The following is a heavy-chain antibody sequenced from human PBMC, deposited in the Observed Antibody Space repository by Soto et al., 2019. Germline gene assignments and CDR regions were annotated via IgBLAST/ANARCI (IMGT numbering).Heavy chain of an antibody. CDR1: GYTITNYA. D-gene: IGHD3-16*01. Sequence: ASVKVSCKASGYTITNYAMHWVRQAPGQRLEWMGWINVANGNTEYSQKFQGRLTITGDTSASTAYMELSSLRSEDTAVYYCARDYDFVWGSHEDAFDIWGQGTMVTVSS. CDR2: INVANGNT. J-gene: IGHJ3*02. V-gene: IGHV1-3*01. CDR3: ARDYDFVWGSHEDAFDI.